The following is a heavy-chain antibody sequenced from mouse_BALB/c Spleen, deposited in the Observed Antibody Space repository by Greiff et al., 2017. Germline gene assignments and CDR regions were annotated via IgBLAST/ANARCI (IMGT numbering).Heavy chain of an antibody. CDR3: KRRGDCNRYDGFAY. CDR2: ISPGNGDI. J-gene: IGHJ3*01. D-gene: IGHD2-14*01. Sequence: VQLHQSDAELVKPGASVKISCKASGYTFTDHAIHWVKQKPEQGLEWIGYISPGNGDIKYNEKFKGKATLTADKSSSTAYMQLNSLTSEDSAVYFSKRRGDCNRYDGFAYWGQGTLVTVSA. CDR1: GYTFTDHA. V-gene: IGHV1S53*01.